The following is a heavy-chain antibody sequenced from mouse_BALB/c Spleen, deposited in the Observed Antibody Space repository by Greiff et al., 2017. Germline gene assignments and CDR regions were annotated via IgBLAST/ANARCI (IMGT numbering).Heavy chain of an antibody. D-gene: IGHD2-3*01. CDR1: GFSFTSYG. V-gene: IGHV2-9*02. J-gene: IGHJ3*01. CDR3: AGGGYSPWFAY. CDR2: IWAGGST. Sequence: VMLVESGPGLVAPSQSLSITCTVSGFSFTSYGVHWVRQPPGKGLEWLGVIWAGGSTNYNSALMSRLSISKDNSKSHVILKMNSLQTDDTAMYYCAGGGYSPWFAYWGQGTLVTVSA.